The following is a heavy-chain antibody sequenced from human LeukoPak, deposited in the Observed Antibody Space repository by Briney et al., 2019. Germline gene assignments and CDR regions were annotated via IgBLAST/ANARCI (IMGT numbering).Heavy chain of an antibody. V-gene: IGHV4-34*01. D-gene: IGHD3-10*01. J-gene: IGHJ6*02. CDR1: GGSFSGYY. CDR3: ARARDYGSGSYYRSYGMDV. Sequence: SETLSLTCAVYGGSFSGYYWSWIRQPPGKGLEWIGEINHSGSTNYNPSLKSRVTISVDTSKNQFSLKLSSVTAADTAVYYCARARDYGSGSYYRSYGMDVWGQGTTVTVSS. CDR2: INHSGST.